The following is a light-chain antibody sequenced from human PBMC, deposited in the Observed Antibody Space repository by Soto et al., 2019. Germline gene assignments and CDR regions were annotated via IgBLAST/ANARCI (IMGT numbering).Light chain of an antibody. CDR1: QHIGTF. J-gene: IGKJ4*01. Sequence: DVQMTQFPSTLSASVGDRVTVTCRASQHIGTFLAWYQQKPGKAPKLLIYKASSLKNGVPSRFSGSGSGTEFILTISSLQPDDFATYYCQQYYNYSPKVTFGGGTKVDIK. CDR3: QQYYNYSPKVT. CDR2: KAS. V-gene: IGKV1-5*03.